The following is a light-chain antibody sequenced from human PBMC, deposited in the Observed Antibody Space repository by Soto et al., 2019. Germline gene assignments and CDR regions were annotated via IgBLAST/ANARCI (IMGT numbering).Light chain of an antibody. V-gene: IGKV2-30*01. CDR3: MQGTDWPPYT. CDR1: QSLAYSDGNTY. CDR2: KVS. J-gene: IGKJ2*01. Sequence: DVVMTQSPLSLPVTLGQPASISCRSSQSLAYSDGNTYLNWFQQRPGQAPRRLIYKVSNRDSGVPDRFSGSGSGTDFTLKISGVEAEDGEVYYCMQGTDWPPYTFGQGTKLEIK.